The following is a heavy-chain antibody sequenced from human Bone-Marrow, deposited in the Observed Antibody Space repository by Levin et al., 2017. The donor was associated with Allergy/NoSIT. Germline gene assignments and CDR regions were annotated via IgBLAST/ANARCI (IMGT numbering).Heavy chain of an antibody. CDR3: VARSNGLDV. V-gene: IGHV3-66*01. CDR1: DFSVGDNY. CDR2: IYSGGRR. Sequence: GGSLRLSCAASDFSVGDNYMSWVRQAPGKGLDWVSLIYSGGRRDYAESVKGRFTISRDSSKHTLYLQMNSLRAEDSAVYYCVARSNGLDVWGQGTTVTVS. J-gene: IGHJ6*02. D-gene: IGHD6-6*01.